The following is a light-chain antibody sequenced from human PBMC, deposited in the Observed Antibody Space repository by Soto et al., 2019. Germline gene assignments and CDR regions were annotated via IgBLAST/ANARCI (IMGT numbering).Light chain of an antibody. CDR3: GTWDSSLSAPVV. V-gene: IGLV1-51*01. J-gene: IGLJ2*01. CDR2: DNN. Sequence: SVLTQPPSVSAAPGQKVTISCSGSSSNIGNNYVSWYQQLPGTAPKLLIYDNNKRPSGIPDRFSGSKSGTSATLGITGLQTGDEADYYCGTWDSSLSAPVVFGGGTQLTVL. CDR1: SSNIGNNY.